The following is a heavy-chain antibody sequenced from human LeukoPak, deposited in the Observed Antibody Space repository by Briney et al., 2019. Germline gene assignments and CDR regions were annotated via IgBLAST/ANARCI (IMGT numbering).Heavy chain of an antibody. CDR2: IDPSDSYN. Sequence: GESLNISSKGSGYSFTNYWISWVRQMPGKGLEWMGRIDPSDSYNNYSPSFEGHVTISADNSITTASLQWSRLKASDTAIYYCARHQYSYGSILDYWGQGTLVTVSS. J-gene: IGHJ4*02. V-gene: IGHV5-10-1*01. CDR3: ARHQYSYGSILDY. CDR1: GYSFTNYW. D-gene: IGHD3-10*01.